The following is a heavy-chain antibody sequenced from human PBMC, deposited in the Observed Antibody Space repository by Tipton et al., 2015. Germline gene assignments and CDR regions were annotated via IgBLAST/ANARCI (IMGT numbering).Heavy chain of an antibody. D-gene: IGHD3-10*01. CDR1: GGSISSSRYY. V-gene: IGHV4-39*07. CDR2: IYFSGST. J-gene: IGHJ6*02. CDR3: ARVGYYYGSGSYYHYYYYYGMDV. Sequence: TLSLTCTVSGGSISSSRYYWGWIRQPPGKGLEWIGSIYFSGSTYYNPSLKSRVTISVDTSKNQFSLKLSSVTAADTAVYYCARVGYYYGSGSYYHYYYYYGMDVWGQGTTVTVSS.